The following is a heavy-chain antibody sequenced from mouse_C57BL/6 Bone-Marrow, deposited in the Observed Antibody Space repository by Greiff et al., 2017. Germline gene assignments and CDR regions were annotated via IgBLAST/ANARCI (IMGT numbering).Heavy chain of an antibody. D-gene: IGHD1-1*01. CDR3: ARDYGSSYWYFDV. CDR2: IDPSDSET. CDR1: GYTFTSYW. V-gene: IGHV1-52*01. J-gene: IGHJ1*03. Sequence: QVQLQQPGAELVRPGSSVKLSCKASGYTFTSYWMHWVKQRPIQGLEWIGNIDPSDSETHYNQKFKDKATLTVDKSSSTAYMQLSSLTSEDSAVYYCARDYGSSYWYFDVWGKGTTVTVSS.